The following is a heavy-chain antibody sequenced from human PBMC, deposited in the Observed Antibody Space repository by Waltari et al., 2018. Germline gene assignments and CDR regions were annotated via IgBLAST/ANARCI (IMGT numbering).Heavy chain of an antibody. V-gene: IGHV1-24*01. J-gene: IGHJ3*02. D-gene: IGHD2-15*01. CDR1: VYTLTDLT. CDR3: AFTRHSTIVTRDDAFDI. CDR2: FDPEDGET. Sequence: QVPLVPSGAEVKKPGASVRVSCKLSVYTLTDLTMQWVRPAPRKGLEWMGCFDPEDGETIYAQKFQGRVTMTEDTSTETAYMELSSLRSEDTAVCYCAFTRHSTIVTRDDAFDIWGQGTMVTVSS.